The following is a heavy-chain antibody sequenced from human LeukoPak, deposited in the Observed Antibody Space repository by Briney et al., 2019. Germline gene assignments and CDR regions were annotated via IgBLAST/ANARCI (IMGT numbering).Heavy chain of an antibody. Sequence: SQTLSLTCTVSGGSISSGGYYWSWIRQHPGKGLEWIGYIYYSGSTYYNPSLKSRVTISVDTSKNQFSLKLSSVTAADTAVYYCARVAIPGPQGDYGMDVWGQGTTVTVSS. V-gene: IGHV4-31*03. CDR1: GGSISSGGYY. CDR3: ARVAIPGPQGDYGMDV. D-gene: IGHD2-2*02. J-gene: IGHJ6*02. CDR2: IYYSGST.